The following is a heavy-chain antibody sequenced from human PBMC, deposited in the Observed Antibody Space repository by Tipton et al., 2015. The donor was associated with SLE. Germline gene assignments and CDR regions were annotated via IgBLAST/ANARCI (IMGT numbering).Heavy chain of an antibody. J-gene: IGHJ4*02. Sequence: TLSLTCAVSGGSMSGYYLSWIRQSPWKGLEWIGYIHSGGSTNYNPSFNSRVTISSDTSRNQFSLTLTSVTVADTAVYYCARRPWGDYYMDYWGQGTLVTVSS. CDR2: IHSGGST. CDR3: ARRPWGDYYMDY. V-gene: IGHV4-4*08. D-gene: IGHD3-16*01. CDR1: GGSMSGYY.